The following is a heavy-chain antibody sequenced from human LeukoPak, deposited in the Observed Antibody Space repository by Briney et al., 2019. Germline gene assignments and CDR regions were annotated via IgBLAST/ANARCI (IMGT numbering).Heavy chain of an antibody. J-gene: IGHJ6*02. D-gene: IGHD3-3*01. CDR1: GFSFSNYA. CDR3: AKDRRVRFLEWLLHQGHGMDV. Sequence: PGGSLTLSCATSGFSFSNYAMHWLRQAPGKGLEWVTVISYDGNNKYYADSVKGRFTISRDNSKNTLYLQMNSLRAEDTAVYYCAKDRRVRFLEWLLHQGHGMDVWGQGTTVTVSS. CDR2: ISYDGNNK. V-gene: IGHV3-30*04.